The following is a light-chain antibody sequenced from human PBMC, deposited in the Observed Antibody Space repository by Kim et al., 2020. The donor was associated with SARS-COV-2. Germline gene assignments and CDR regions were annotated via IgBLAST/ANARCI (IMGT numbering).Light chain of an antibody. CDR1: ESVSSRY. V-gene: IGKV3-20*01. CDR2: GAS. CDR3: QEYGSSRT. J-gene: IGKJ1*01. Sequence: LSPGERATLSCRASESVSSRYLAWYQQKPGQAPRLVIYGASSRASGIPDRFSGSVSGTDFTLTINRLEPEDFAVYFCQEYGSSRTFGQGTKVDIK.